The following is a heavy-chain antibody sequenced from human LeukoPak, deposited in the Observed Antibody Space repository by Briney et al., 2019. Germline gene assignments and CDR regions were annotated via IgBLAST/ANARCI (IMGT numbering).Heavy chain of an antibody. V-gene: IGHV1-18*01. D-gene: IGHD3-16*01. CDR2: INVNEVHA. J-gene: IGHJ4*02. Sequence: ASVKVSCKASGFTFSTSDIFWVRQAPGQGLEYMGWINVNEVHADYARNFQGRISMFTDTSTNTAYMELAGLKSNDTAVYYCAKGAGFDYVWEKSRYFDYWAREPWSPSPQ. CDR3: AKGAGFDYVWEKSRYFDY. CDR1: GFTFSTSD.